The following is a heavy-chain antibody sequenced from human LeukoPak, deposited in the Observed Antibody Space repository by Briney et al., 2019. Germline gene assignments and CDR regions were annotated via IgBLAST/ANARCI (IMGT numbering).Heavy chain of an antibody. J-gene: IGHJ4*02. CDR3: ARALDSSSSRYQAFEE. V-gene: IGHV3-48*03. D-gene: IGHD2-2*01. Sequence: GGSLRLSCAASGFTFSSYEMNWVRQAPGKGLEWVSYISGSGSTIYYADSVKGRFTISRDNAKNSLYLQMNSLRAEDTAVYYCARALDSSSSRYQAFEEWGQGTLVTVSS. CDR1: GFTFSSYE. CDR2: ISGSGSTI.